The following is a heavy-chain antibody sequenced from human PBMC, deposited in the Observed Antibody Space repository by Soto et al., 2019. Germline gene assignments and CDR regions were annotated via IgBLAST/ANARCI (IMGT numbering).Heavy chain of an antibody. CDR3: PTVPGP. Sequence: QLQLQESGSGLVKPSQTLSLTCAVSGGSISSGGYSWSWIRQPPGKGLEWIGYIYHSGSTYYTPSLTSRVTIAVDRSTTQLSLKLTSVTASSTPVYYSPTVPGPWCQRTLVTVSS. CDR2: IYHSGST. D-gene: IGHD7-27*01. CDR1: GGSISSGGYS. V-gene: IGHV4-30-2*01. J-gene: IGHJ5*02.